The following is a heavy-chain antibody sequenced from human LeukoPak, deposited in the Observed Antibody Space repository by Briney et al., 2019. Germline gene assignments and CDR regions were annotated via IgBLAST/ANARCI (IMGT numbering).Heavy chain of an antibody. CDR3: ARPETQYSSGLDGFDI. V-gene: IGHV3-74*01. CDR2: INSDGSRT. J-gene: IGHJ3*02. D-gene: IGHD6-19*01. CDR1: GFTFSTYW. Sequence: GGSLRLSCAASGFTFSTYWMHWVRQAPGKGLAWVSRINSDGSRTTYADSVKGRFTISRDNAKNTLYLQMNSLRTEDTAVYYCARPETQYSSGLDGFDIWGQGTMVTVSS.